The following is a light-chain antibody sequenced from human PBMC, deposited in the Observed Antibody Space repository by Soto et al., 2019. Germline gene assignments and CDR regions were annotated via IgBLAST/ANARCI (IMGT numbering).Light chain of an antibody. CDR3: SSYTRRGTGV. CDR2: EVT. CDR1: SSDVGGYNY. Sequence: QSALTQPASVSGSPGQSITISCTGTSSDVGGYNYVCWYQQHPGKAPKLIIYEVTNRPSGVSNRFSASKSGNTASLSISGLQAEDEADYYCSSYTRRGTGVFGGGTKVTVL. V-gene: IGLV2-14*03. J-gene: IGLJ3*02.